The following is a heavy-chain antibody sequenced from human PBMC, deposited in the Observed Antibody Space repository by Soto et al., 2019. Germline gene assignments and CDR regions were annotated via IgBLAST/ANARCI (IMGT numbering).Heavy chain of an antibody. CDR2: IWYDGSNK. V-gene: IGHV3-33*01. CDR1: GFIFSGFD. J-gene: IGHJ3*02. CDR3: ARGGEYNWKYAFDI. Sequence: QEHLVESGGGVVQPGRSLRLSCVASGFIFSGFDMHWVRQAPGKGLEWVSHIWYDGSNKYYADSVKGRFTSSRDNSKNTLYLQMNSLRAEDTAVYFCARGGEYNWKYAFDIRGQGTMVAVSS. D-gene: IGHD1-7*01.